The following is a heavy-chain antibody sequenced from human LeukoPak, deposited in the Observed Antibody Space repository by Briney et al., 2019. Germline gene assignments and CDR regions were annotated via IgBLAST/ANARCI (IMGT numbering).Heavy chain of an antibody. CDR1: GDSVSSNSAA. CDR3: ARKPPSGPGYYYSYGMDV. J-gene: IGHJ6*02. CDR2: AYYRSKWYN. Sequence: SQTLSLTCAISGDSVSSNSAAWNWIRQSPSRGLEWLARAYYRSKWYNDYAVSVKSRITINPDTSKNQFSLQLNSVTPEDTAVYYCARKPPSGPGYYYSYGMDVWGQGTTVTVSS. V-gene: IGHV6-1*01.